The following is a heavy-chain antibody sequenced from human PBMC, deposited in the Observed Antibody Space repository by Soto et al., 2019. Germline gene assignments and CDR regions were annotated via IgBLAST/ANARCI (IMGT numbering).Heavy chain of an antibody. CDR1: GGSFSGYY. CDR3: ATTVTTYYFDY. D-gene: IGHD4-17*01. V-gene: IGHV4-34*01. CDR2: INHSGST. Sequence: SETLSLTCAVYGGSFSGYYWSWIRQPPGKGLEWIGEINHSGSTNYNPSLKSRVTISVDTSKNQFSLKLSSVTAADTAVYYCATTVTTYYFDYWGQGTLVTVSS. J-gene: IGHJ4*02.